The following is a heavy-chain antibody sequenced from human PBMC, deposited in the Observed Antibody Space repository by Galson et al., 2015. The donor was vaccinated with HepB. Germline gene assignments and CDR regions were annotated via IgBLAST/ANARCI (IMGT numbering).Heavy chain of an antibody. V-gene: IGHV3-23*01. CDR1: GFTFSSYA. J-gene: IGHJ4*02. CDR2: ISGSGGST. D-gene: IGHD2-21*02. Sequence: SLRLSCAASGFTFSSYAMSWVRQAPGKGLKWVSAISGSGGSTYYADSVKGRFTISRDNSKNTLYLQMNSLRAEDTAVYYCAKRRQPGRVTSSFDYWGQGTLVTVSS. CDR3: AKRRQPGRVTSSFDY.